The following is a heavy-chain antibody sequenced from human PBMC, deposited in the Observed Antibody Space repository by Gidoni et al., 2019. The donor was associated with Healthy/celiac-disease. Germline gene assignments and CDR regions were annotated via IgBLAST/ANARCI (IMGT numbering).Heavy chain of an antibody. D-gene: IGHD3-9*01. V-gene: IGHV3-30-3*01. CDR1: GFTFSSYA. CDR3: ARDLHDILTGYPVRGMGP. CDR2: ISYDGSNK. Sequence: QVQLVESGGGVVQPGRSLRLSCAASGFTFSSYAMHWVRQAPGKGLEWVAVISYDGSNKYYADSVKGRFTISRDNSKNTLYLQMNSLRAEDTAVYYCARDLHDILTGYPVRGMGPWGQGTLVTVSS. J-gene: IGHJ5*02.